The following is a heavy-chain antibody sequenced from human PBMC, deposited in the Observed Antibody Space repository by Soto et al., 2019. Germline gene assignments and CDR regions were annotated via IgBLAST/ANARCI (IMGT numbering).Heavy chain of an antibody. J-gene: IGHJ6*02. Sequence: QMRLVESGGGVVQPGRSLRLSCLVSGFTLGYYGTHWVRQAPGKGLEWVANLSYDGVYTAYADSVKGRFTISSDSSKITFFLQMDSLTTDDTAVYYCAKGQRGSSVGMDVWGQGTNVTVSS. CDR1: GFTLGYYG. CDR3: AKGQRGSSVGMDV. V-gene: IGHV3-30*18. D-gene: IGHD3-22*01. CDR2: LSYDGVYT.